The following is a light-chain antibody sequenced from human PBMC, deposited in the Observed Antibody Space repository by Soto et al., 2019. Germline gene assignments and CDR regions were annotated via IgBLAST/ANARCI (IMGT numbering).Light chain of an antibody. J-gene: IGLJ1*01. CDR3: SSYAGINNLGV. Sequence: QSALTQPPSASGSPGQSVTISCTGTSSDVGGYKYVSWYQQQPGKAPKLMIFEVNKRPSGVPDSFSGSKSGNTAALTASGFQAEDEADYYSSSYAGINNLGVFGTGSKVTVL. CDR2: EVN. V-gene: IGLV2-8*01. CDR1: SSDVGGYKY.